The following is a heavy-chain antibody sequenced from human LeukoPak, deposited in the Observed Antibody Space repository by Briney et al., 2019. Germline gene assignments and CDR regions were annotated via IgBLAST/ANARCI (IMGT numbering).Heavy chain of an antibody. CDR3: AKVRGTYSSGYFFDY. CDR1: GFTFDNYA. Sequence: GGSLRLSCAASGFTFDNYAMHWVRQAPGKGLEGLSIISWNSCYISYADSVKGRFTISRENAKKSLDLQMNSLRAEDTAFYYCAKVRGTYSSGYFFDYWGQGTLVTVSS. V-gene: IGHV3-9*01. CDR2: ISWNSCYI. J-gene: IGHJ4*02. D-gene: IGHD6-19*01.